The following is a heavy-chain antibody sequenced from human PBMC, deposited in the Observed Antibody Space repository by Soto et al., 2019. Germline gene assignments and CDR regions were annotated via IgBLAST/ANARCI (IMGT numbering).Heavy chain of an antibody. D-gene: IGHD3-16*01. CDR3: ADLSVTGGVDV. CDR2: IYATGTT. V-gene: IGHV4-4*07. Sequence: QVQLQESGPGLVKPSETLSLTCTVSGASISGFYWSWIRKSAGKGLEWIGRIYATGTTDYNPSLKSRVMMSVDTSKKQFSLKLRSVTGADTAVYYCADLSVTGGVDVWGQGTTVTVSS. CDR1: GASISGFY. J-gene: IGHJ6*02.